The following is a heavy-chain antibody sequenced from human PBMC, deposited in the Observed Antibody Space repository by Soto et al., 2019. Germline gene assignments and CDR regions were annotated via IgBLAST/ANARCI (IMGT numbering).Heavy chain of an antibody. Sequence: QSQTLSFTCAISGDSVSSNSAAWNWIRQSPSRGLEWLGRTYYRSKWYNDYAVSVKSRITINPDTSKNQFSLQLNSVTPEETAVYYCARVRAGPRVDPFDYYYYMDVWGKGTTVTVSS. D-gene: IGHD3-10*01. CDR2: TYYRSKWYN. V-gene: IGHV6-1*01. CDR1: GDSVSSNSAA. J-gene: IGHJ6*03. CDR3: ARVRAGPRVDPFDYYYYMDV.